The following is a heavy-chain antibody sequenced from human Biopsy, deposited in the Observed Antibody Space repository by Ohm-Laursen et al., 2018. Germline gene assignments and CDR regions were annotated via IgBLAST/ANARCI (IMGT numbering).Heavy chain of an antibody. V-gene: IGHV4-4*07. Sequence: SQTLSLTCSVSGGSTNDYFWSWIRQPAGETLEWIGRIYSSGGSSYNPSLKSRISMSMDTSNNQFSLTLTSETAADTAVYYCARTPGKAVAGRFLDLWGRGTLATVSS. CDR2: IYSSGGS. CDR1: GGSTNDYF. D-gene: IGHD6-19*01. J-gene: IGHJ2*01. CDR3: ARTPGKAVAGRFLDL.